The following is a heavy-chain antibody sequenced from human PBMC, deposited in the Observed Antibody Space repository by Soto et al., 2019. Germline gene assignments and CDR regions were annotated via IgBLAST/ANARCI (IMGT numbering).Heavy chain of an antibody. CDR3: ARGYRNIDD. Sequence: SGGSLRLSCAASGFTFSSYIMHWVRQAPGKGLEWVSYISTSSSVIYYADSVKGRFTISRDNAKNSLYLQMNSLRDEDTAVYYCARGYRNIDDSGQGTLGTVSS. D-gene: IGHD4-4*01. V-gene: IGHV3-48*02. CDR2: ISTSSSVI. CDR1: GFTFSSYI. J-gene: IGHJ4*02.